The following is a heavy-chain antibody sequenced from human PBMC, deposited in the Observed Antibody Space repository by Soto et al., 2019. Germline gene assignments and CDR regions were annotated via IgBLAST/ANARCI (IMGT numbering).Heavy chain of an antibody. CDR3: AKDRAGIAVAGFDY. V-gene: IGHV3-23*01. CDR2: ISGSGGST. CDR1: GFTFSSYA. J-gene: IGHJ4*02. D-gene: IGHD6-19*01. Sequence: EVQLLEXGGGLVQPXGSLRLSCAASGFTFSSYAMSWVRQAPGKGLXWVSAISGSGGSTYYADSVKGRFTIXXXXXXXXXXXXXXXXXXEDTAVYYCAKDRAGIAVAGFDYWGQGTLVTVSS.